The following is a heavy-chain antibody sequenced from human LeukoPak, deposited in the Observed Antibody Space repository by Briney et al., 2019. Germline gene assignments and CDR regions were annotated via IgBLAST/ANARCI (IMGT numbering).Heavy chain of an antibody. CDR1: GGTFSSYA. V-gene: IGHV1-69*05. CDR3: ARDTELRDNWFDP. J-gene: IGHJ5*02. D-gene: IGHD3-10*01. CDR2: IIPIFGTA. Sequence: SVKVSCKASGGTFSSYAISWVRQAPGQGLEWMGGIIPIFGTANYAQKFQGRVTMTRDTSTSTVYMELSRLRSEDTAVYYCARDTELRDNWFDPWGQGTLVTVSS.